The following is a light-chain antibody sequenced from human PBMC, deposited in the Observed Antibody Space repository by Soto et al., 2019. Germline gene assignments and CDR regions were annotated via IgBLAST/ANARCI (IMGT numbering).Light chain of an antibody. CDR1: QGIRNT. Sequence: DIQMTQSPSSLSASVGDIVTITCRASQGIRNTVGWNKQKAGQDTKRLISAASNLQRVVPSRFSGSGSGTEYPRTISSLEPEECAAYYCLQQNSYPRTYGQGTRLEIK. J-gene: IGKJ2*02. CDR3: LQQNSYPRT. CDR2: AAS. V-gene: IGKV1-17*01.